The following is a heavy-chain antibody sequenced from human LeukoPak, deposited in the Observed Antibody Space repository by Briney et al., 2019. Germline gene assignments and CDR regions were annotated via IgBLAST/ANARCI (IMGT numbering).Heavy chain of an antibody. J-gene: IGHJ4*02. CDR1: GFTFSSHW. CDR3: ARDRSPGNFDY. V-gene: IGHV3-23*01. D-gene: IGHD3-10*01. CDR2: ISGSGGST. Sequence: GGSLRLSCAASGFTFSSHWMSWVRQAPGKGLEWVSAISGSGGSTYYADSVKGRFTISRDNAKNSLYLQMNSLRAEDTAVYYCARDRSPGNFDYWGQGTLVTVSS.